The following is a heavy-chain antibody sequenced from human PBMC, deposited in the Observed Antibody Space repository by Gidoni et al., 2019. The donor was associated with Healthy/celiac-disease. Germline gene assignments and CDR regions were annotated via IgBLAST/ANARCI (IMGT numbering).Heavy chain of an antibody. CDR2: IYYSGST. Sequence: LLVAAPGLVKPSETLSLTCTVSGGSISSSSYYWGWIRQPPGKGLEWIGSIYYSGSTYYNPSLKSRVTISVDTSKNQFSLTLSSVTSADTAVYYCARQSSTGWGHYFDYWCQGTLVTVSS. CDR1: GGSISSSSYY. D-gene: IGHD6-19*01. J-gene: IGHJ4*02. V-gene: IGHV4-39*01. CDR3: ARQSSTGWGHYFDY.